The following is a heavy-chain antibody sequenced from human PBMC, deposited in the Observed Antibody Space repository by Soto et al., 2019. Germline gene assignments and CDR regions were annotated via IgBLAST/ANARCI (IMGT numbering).Heavy chain of an antibody. V-gene: IGHV4-39*01. CDR3: ARHEGSAPKTFDY. J-gene: IGHJ4*02. CDR2: IYYSGST. CDR1: GGSISSSSYY. Sequence: QLQLQESGPGLVKPSETLSLTCTVSGGSISSSSYYWGWIRQPPGKGLEWIGSIYYSGSTYYNPSLKSRVTISVDTSKNQFSLKLSSATAADTAVYYCARHEGSAPKTFDYWGQGTLVTVSS.